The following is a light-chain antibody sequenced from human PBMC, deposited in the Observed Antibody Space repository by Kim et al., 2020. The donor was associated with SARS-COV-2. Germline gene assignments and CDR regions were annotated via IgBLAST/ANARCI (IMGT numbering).Light chain of an antibody. V-gene: IGKV1-5*01. CDR1: QSIGNW. CDR3: QQYDSYSYT. J-gene: IGKJ2*01. Sequence: SASVGDRVTIPCRASQSIGNWLAWYQQKPGKVPKLLIYDASSLESGVPSRFSGSGSGTEFSLTISSLQPDDFATYYCQQYDSYSYTFGQGTKLEI. CDR2: DAS.